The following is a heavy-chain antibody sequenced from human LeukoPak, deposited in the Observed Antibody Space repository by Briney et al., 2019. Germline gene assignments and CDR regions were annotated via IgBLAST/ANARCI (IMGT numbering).Heavy chain of an antibody. CDR3: ARVSDPYYYDSSGHTQGGFDP. Sequence: ASVKVSCKASGYTFTSYYMHWVRQAPGQGLEWMGIINPSGGSTSYAQKFQGRVTMTRDTSTSTVYMELSSLRSEDTAVYYCARVSDPYYYDSSGHTQGGFDPWGQGTLVTVSS. CDR1: GYTFTSYY. D-gene: IGHD3-22*01. V-gene: IGHV1-46*01. J-gene: IGHJ5*02. CDR2: INPSGGST.